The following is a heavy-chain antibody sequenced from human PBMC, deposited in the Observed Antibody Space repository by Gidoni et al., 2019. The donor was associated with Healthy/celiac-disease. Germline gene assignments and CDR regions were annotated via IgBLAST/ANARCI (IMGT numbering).Heavy chain of an antibody. CDR1: GFTFSSYA. Sequence: QVQLVASGGGVVQPGRSLRPSWAASGFTFSSYAMHWVRQAPGKGLEWVAVISYDGSNKYYADSVKGRFTISRDNSKNTLYLQMNSLRAEDTAVYYCARDLSYWGQGTLVTVSS. CDR2: ISYDGSNK. J-gene: IGHJ4*02. CDR3: ARDLSY. V-gene: IGHV3-30-3*01.